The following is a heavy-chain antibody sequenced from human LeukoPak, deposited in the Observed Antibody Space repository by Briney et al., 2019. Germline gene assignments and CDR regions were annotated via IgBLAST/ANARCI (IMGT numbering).Heavy chain of an antibody. CDR2: IYTSGST. CDR1: GGSNSSYY. J-gene: IGHJ5*02. D-gene: IGHD6-19*01. CDR3: ARESRSGWYPGGNWFDP. Sequence: PSETLSLTCTDSGGSNSSYYWSWIRQPAGKGLEWIGRIYTSGSTNYNPSLKSRVTMSVDTSKNQFSLKLSSVTAADTAVYYCARESRSGWYPGGNWFDPWGQGTLVTVSS. V-gene: IGHV4-4*07.